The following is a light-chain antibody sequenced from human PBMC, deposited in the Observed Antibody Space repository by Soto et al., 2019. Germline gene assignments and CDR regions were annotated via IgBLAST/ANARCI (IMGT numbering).Light chain of an antibody. Sequence: DIVMTQSPLSLPVTPGEPASISCRSSQSLLHSNGYNYLDWYLQKPGQSPQLLIYLGSNRASGVPDRLSGSGSGTDFTLKISRVEAEDVGVSYCMQALPTPQTVGQGTKVEIK. CDR2: LGS. J-gene: IGKJ1*01. CDR1: QSLLHSNGYNY. V-gene: IGKV2-28*01. CDR3: MQALPTPQT.